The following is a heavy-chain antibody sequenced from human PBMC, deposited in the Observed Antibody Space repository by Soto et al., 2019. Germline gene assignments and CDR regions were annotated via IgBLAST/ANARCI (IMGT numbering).Heavy chain of an antibody. Sequence: EVQLLASGGGLVQPGGSLRLSCAASGFTFNNYAMNWVRQAPGKGLEWVSSISASGGSTYYADSVRGRFTISRDNSKNTLYLQTNSLRAEDTAVYYCAKARTRSYADALDIWGQGTLVTVSS. CDR2: ISASGGST. V-gene: IGHV3-23*01. CDR1: GFTFNNYA. D-gene: IGHD2-8*01. J-gene: IGHJ3*02. CDR3: AKARTRSYADALDI.